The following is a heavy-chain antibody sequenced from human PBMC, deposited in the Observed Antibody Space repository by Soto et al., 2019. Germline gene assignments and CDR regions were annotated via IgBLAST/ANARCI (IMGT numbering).Heavy chain of an antibody. CDR3: ARGGVAARKVRWFDP. Sequence: QVQLQESCPGLVKPSETLSLTCTVSGGSISSYYWGWIRQPPGKGLEWIGYIHYSGSTNYNPSLRSRVTISVDKHKNQFSLKVNSMIAADTAIYYCARGGVAARKVRWFDPWGQGTLVT. J-gene: IGHJ5*02. CDR1: GGSISSYY. CDR2: IHYSGST. V-gene: IGHV4-59*01. D-gene: IGHD6-25*01.